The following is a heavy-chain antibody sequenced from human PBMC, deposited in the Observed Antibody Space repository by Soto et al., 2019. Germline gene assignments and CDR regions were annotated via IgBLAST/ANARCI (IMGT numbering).Heavy chain of an antibody. CDR3: ARQSSGYNYGGGFDY. D-gene: IGHD5-18*01. V-gene: IGHV4-39*01. Sequence: PSETLSLTCTVSGYSISSDSYYWGLIRQPPGKGLECIGSVYYSGRTYYNPSLESRVTISVDTSKSQFSLKLRSVTAADTAVYYCARQSSGYNYGGGFDYWGQGTMVTVSS. J-gene: IGHJ4*02. CDR2: VYYSGRT. CDR1: GYSISSDSYY.